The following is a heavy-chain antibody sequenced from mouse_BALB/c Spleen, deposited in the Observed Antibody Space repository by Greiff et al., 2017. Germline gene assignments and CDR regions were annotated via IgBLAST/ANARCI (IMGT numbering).Heavy chain of an antibody. Sequence: EVQLQQSGPELVKPGASVKISCKASGYTFTDYYMNWVKQSHGKSLEWIGLVNPNNGGTSYNQKFKGKATLTVDKSSSTAYMQLSSLKSEDSAVNFCARSDYDYDDFDYWGQGTTLTVSS. CDR3: ARSDYDYDDFDY. D-gene: IGHD2-4*01. J-gene: IGHJ2*01. CDR1: GYTFTDYY. CDR2: VNPNNGGT. V-gene: IGHV1-26*01.